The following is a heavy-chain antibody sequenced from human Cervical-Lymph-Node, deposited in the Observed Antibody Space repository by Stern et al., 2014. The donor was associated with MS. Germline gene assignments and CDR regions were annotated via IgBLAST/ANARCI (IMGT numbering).Heavy chain of an antibody. V-gene: IGHV3-74*03. CDR1: GFTFSNYW. CDR3: ASDTSPLGSCTGGTCYESLGY. D-gene: IGHD2-8*02. J-gene: IGHJ4*02. CDR2: INRDGSDT. Sequence: VQLLESGGGLVQPGGSLRLSCAASGFTFSNYWMHWVRQAPGKGLVWVSRINRDGSDTKYADSVKGRFTISRDNAKNTVYLQMNSLGAEDTAMYYCASDTSPLGSCTGGTCYESLGYWGQGTLLTVSS.